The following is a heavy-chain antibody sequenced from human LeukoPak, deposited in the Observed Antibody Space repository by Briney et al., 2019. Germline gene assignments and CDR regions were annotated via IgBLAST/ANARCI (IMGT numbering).Heavy chain of an antibody. CDR3: ARADYSSTWSHDYYYMDV. CDR2: INHSGST. V-gene: IGHV4-34*01. CDR1: GGSFSGYY. J-gene: IGHJ6*03. Sequence: PSETLSLTCAVYGGSFSGYYWSWIRQPPGEGLEWIGEINHSGSTNYNPSLKSRVTISVDTSKNQFSLKLSSVTAADTAVYYCARADYSSTWSHDYYYMDVWGKGTTVTVSS. D-gene: IGHD6-13*01.